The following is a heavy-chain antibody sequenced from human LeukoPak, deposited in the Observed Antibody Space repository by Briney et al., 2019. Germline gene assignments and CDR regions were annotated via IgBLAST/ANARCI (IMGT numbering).Heavy chain of an antibody. CDR1: GGSFSGYY. D-gene: IGHD2/OR15-2a*01. V-gene: IGHV4-34*01. Sequence: SETLSLTCAVDGGSFSGYYGSWIRQPAGKGLEWIGEINHSGSTNYNPSLKSRVTISVDTSKNQFSLKLSSVTAADTAVYYCANPYAASANRDDYWGQGTLVTVSS. CDR2: INHSGST. J-gene: IGHJ4*02. CDR3: ANPYAASANRDDY.